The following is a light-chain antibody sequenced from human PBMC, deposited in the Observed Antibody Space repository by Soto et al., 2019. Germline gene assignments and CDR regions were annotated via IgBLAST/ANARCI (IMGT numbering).Light chain of an antibody. CDR1: QSVYSSY. CDR2: GAS. Sequence: EIVLTQSPGTLSVSPGERSTLSCRAIQSVYSSYLAWYQQKPGQAPRLLIYGASSRATGIPDRFSGSGSGRDFSLTINRLEPEDSAVYYCQQYGTSPPITFGQGTRLEIK. V-gene: IGKV3-20*01. CDR3: QQYGTSPPIT. J-gene: IGKJ5*01.